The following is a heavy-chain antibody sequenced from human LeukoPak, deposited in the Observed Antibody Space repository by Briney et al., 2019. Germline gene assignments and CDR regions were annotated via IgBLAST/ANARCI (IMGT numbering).Heavy chain of an antibody. CDR2: IYYSGST. CDR3: ARDGMYSGSYTFDY. D-gene: IGHD1-26*01. Sequence: SETLSLTCTVSGGSISSSSYYWGWIRQPPGKGLEWIGSIYYSGSTYYNPSLKSRVTISVDTSKNQFSLKPSSVTAADTAVYYCARDGMYSGSYTFDYWGQGTLVTVSS. CDR1: GGSISSSSYY. V-gene: IGHV4-39*01. J-gene: IGHJ4*02.